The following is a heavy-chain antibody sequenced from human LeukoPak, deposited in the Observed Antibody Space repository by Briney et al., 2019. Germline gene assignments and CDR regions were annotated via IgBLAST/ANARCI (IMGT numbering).Heavy chain of an antibody. CDR1: GFTFSSYG. Sequence: PGRSLRLSCAASGFTFSSYGMHWVRQAPGKGLEWVAVISYDGSNKYYADSVKGRFTISRDNSKNTLYLQMNSLRAEDTAVYYCAKDSQVLRAIDYWGQGTLVTVSS. CDR3: AKDSQVLRAIDY. V-gene: IGHV3-30*18. J-gene: IGHJ4*02. CDR2: ISYDGSNK. D-gene: IGHD4-17*01.